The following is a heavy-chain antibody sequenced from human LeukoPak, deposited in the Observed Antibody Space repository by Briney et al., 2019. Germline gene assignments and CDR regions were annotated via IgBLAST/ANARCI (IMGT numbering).Heavy chain of an antibody. Sequence: GGSLRLSCAASGFTFSSYSMNWVRQAPGKGLEWVSYISSSSSTIYYADSVKGRFTISRDNAKNSLYLQMNSLRAEDTAVYYCARIDYGAHWGQGTLVTVSS. V-gene: IGHV3-48*01. CDR1: GFTFSSYS. CDR3: ARIDYGAH. D-gene: IGHD4-17*01. J-gene: IGHJ4*02. CDR2: ISSSSSTI.